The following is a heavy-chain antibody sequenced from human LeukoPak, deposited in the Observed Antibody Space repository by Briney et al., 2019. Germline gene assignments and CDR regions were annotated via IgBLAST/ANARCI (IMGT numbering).Heavy chain of an antibody. V-gene: IGHV1-3*01. Sequence: ASVKVSCKASGYTFTSYAMHWVRQAPGQRLEWMGWINAGNGNTKYSQKFQGRVTITADESTSTAYMELSSLRSEDTAVYYCARVPDFWSGYYTGTDYWGQGTLVTVSS. CDR2: INAGNGNT. CDR1: GYTFTSYA. J-gene: IGHJ4*02. D-gene: IGHD3-3*01. CDR3: ARVPDFWSGYYTGTDY.